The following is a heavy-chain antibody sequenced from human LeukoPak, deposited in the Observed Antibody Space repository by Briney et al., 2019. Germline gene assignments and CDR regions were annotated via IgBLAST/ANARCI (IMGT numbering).Heavy chain of an antibody. Sequence: PGGSLRLSCAASGFTFSGSVMHWVRQASGKGLEWVGRIRSKANSYATAYAASVKGRFTISRDDSKNTAYLQMNSLKTEDTAVYYCTMVVPAAHDAFDIWGQGTMVTVSS. CDR2: IRSKANSYAT. CDR3: TMVVPAAHDAFDI. CDR1: GFTFSGSV. V-gene: IGHV3-73*01. J-gene: IGHJ3*02. D-gene: IGHD2-2*01.